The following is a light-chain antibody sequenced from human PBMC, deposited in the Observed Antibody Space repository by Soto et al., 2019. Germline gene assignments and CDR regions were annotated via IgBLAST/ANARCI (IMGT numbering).Light chain of an antibody. J-gene: IGKJ1*01. CDR3: QHFDSSLT. Sequence: EIVLTQSPGSLSLSPGERATLSCRASQTLSSTFFAWYQQRPGQAPRLLIYGASRRATGIPDRFIGSGSGTDFTLTISRLEPEDFAVYYCQHFDSSLTFGQGTKVEVK. CDR2: GAS. CDR1: QTLSSTF. V-gene: IGKV3-20*01.